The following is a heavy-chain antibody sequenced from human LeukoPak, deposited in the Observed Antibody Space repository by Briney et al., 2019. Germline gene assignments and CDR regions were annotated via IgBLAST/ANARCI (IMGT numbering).Heavy chain of an antibody. D-gene: IGHD2-2*01. CDR3: ARDSDIVVVPAAMGNAFDI. V-gene: IGHV3-33*08. CDR1: GFTFSSYG. J-gene: IGHJ3*02. CDR2: IWYGGSNK. Sequence: GGSLRLSCAASGFTFSSYGMHWVRQAPGKGLEWVAVIWYGGSNKYYADSVKGRFTTSRDNAKNSLYLQMNSLRAEDTAVYYCARDSDIVVVPAAMGNAFDIWGQGTMVTVSS.